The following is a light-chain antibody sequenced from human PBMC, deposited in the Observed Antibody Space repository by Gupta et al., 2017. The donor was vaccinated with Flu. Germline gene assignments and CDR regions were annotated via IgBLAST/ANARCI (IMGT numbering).Light chain of an antibody. J-gene: IGLJ1*01. Sequence: QSALSQPASVSGSPGQSITISCTGSSSDIGGFNYVSWYQQHPGKAPKLVISEVANRPSGVSDRCSGSTSGNTASLTISGLQAEDEAEYHCSSYKSTSTLGVFGTGTKVTV. CDR3: SSYKSTSTLGV. V-gene: IGLV2-14*01. CDR1: SSDIGGFNY. CDR2: EVA.